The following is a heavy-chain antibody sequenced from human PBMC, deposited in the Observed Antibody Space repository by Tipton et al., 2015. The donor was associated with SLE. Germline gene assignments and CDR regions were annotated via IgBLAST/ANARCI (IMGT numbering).Heavy chain of an antibody. CDR3: ANQNWNYYF. V-gene: IGHV4-34*08. J-gene: IGHJ4*02. CDR1: GGTSRDYF. CDR2: VSHRGTT. Sequence: TLSLTCAVYGGTSRDYFWSWIRQPPGKGLEWIGEVSHRGTTNYNPSLDSRVTISLDRFNNQFTLKITSVTAADTAVYYCANQNWNYYFWGQGNLVTVSS. D-gene: IGHD1-7*01.